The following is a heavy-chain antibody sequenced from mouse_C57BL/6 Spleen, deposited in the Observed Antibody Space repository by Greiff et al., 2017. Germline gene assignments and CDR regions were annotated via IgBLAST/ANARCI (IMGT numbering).Heavy chain of an antibody. CDR3: TREGLRRYYAMDY. V-gene: IGHV5-9-1*02. CDR1: GFTFSSYA. J-gene: IGHJ4*01. D-gene: IGHD2-4*01. Sequence: EVKLVASGEGLVKPGGSLKLSCAASGFTFSSYAMSWFRQTPEKRLEWVAYISSGGDYIYYADTVKGRFTISRDNARNTLYLQLSSLQSEDTAMYYCTREGLRRYYAMDYWGQGTSVTVSS. CDR2: ISSGGDYI.